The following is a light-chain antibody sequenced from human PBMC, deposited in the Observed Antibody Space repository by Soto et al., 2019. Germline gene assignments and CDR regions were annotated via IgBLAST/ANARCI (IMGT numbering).Light chain of an antibody. CDR1: QSISSY. CDR2: AAS. J-gene: IGKJ2*01. CDR3: QQSYSTPKT. V-gene: IGKV1-39*01. Sequence: DIPMTQSPSSLSASVGDRVTITCRASQSISSYLNWYQQKPGKAPKLLIYAASSLQSGVPSRFSGSGSGTDFTLPISSLQPEDFATYYCQQSYSTPKTFGQGTKLEIK.